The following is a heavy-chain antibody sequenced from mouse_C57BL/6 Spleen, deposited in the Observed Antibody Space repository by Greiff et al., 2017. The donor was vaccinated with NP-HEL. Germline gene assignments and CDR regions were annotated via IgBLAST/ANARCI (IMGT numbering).Heavy chain of an antibody. CDR3: TIITAQATWFAY. D-gene: IGHD3-2*02. J-gene: IGHJ3*01. CDR1: GYTFTDYE. CDR2: IEPETGGT. Sequence: QVQLQQSGAELVRPGASVTLSCKASGYTFTDYEMHWVKQTPVHGLEWIGAIEPETGGTAYNQKFKGKAILTADKSSSTAYMELRSLTSEDSAVYYCTIITAQATWFAYWGQGTLVTVSA. V-gene: IGHV1-15*01.